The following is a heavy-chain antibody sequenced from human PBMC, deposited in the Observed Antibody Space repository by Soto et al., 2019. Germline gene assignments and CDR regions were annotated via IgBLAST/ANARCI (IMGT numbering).Heavy chain of an antibody. J-gene: IGHJ6*02. Sequence: GSLRLSCAVSGFTFNRFGMHWVRQAPGKGLEWMANIKQDGSEKYYVDSVKGRFTISRDNSKNTLYLQMNSLRAEDTAVYYCVRAWFWYGALDVWGQGTTVTVSS. CDR2: IKQDGSEK. CDR1: GFTFNRFG. D-gene: IGHD3-10*01. CDR3: VRAWFWYGALDV. V-gene: IGHV3-7*02.